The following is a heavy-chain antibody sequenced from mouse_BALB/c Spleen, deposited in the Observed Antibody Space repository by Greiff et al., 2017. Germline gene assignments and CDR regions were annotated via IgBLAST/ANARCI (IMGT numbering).Heavy chain of an antibody. CDR2: INPSTGYT. CDR3: ARLLRSYAMDY. CDR1: GYTFTSYW. J-gene: IGHJ4*01. D-gene: IGHD1-1*01. V-gene: IGHV1-7*01. Sequence: QVQLQQSGAELAKPGASVKMSCKASGYTFTSYWMHWVKQRPGQGLEWIGYINPSTGYTEYNQKFKDKATLTADKSSSTAYMQLSSLTSEDSAVYYCARLLRSYAMDYWGQGTSVTVSS.